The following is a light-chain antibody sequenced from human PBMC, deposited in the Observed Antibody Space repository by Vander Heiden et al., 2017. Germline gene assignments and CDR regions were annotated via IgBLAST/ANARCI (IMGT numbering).Light chain of an antibody. CDR1: QNIDTY. Sequence: DNQMTPSPSSLSASLGDRVTIPCRTSQNIDTYLNWYQQKPGKAPKLLMYGASSLQSGVPSRFSGSGSGTDFTLTINSLQPEDFATYYCQQSYSTPYTFGQGTKLEIK. CDR3: QQSYSTPYT. V-gene: IGKV1-39*01. J-gene: IGKJ2*01. CDR2: GAS.